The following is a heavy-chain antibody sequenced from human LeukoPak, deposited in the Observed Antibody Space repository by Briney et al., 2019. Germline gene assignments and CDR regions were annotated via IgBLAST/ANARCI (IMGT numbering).Heavy chain of an antibody. J-gene: IGHJ3*02. CDR3: AREVYGGNRRGDAFDI. V-gene: IGHV3-48*01. CDR2: ISSSSSTI. CDR1: GFTVSSNY. D-gene: IGHD4-23*01. Sequence: GGSLRLSCAASGFTVSSNYMSWVRQAPGKGLEWVSYISSSSSTIYYADSVKGRFTISRDNAKNSLYLQMNSLRAEDTAVYYCAREVYGGNRRGDAFDIWGQGTMVTVSS.